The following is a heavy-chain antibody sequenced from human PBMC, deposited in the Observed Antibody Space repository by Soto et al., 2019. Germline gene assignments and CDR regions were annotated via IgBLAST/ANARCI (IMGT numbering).Heavy chain of an antibody. CDR2: ISTDGSST. CDR1: GFTFSTYW. D-gene: IGHD2-2*01. J-gene: IGHJ4*02. V-gene: IGHV3-74*01. Sequence: EVQLVESGGGLVQPGGSLRLSCAATGFTFSTYWMHWVRQGPGKGLVWVSRISTDGSSTTYADSVKGRFTISRDNAKNTLYLQMNRLRAAATAVYYCARATGSNHPFDYWGQGSLVTVSS. CDR3: ARATGSNHPFDY.